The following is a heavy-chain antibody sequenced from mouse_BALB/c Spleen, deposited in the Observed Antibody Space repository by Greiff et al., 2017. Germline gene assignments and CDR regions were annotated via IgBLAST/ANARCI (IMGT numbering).Heavy chain of an antibody. V-gene: IGHV3-2*02. D-gene: IGHD3-2*01. CDR3: ARMDSSGYVAY. CDR1: GYSITSDYA. J-gene: IGHJ3*01. Sequence: DVQLQESGPGLVKPSQSLSLTCTVTGYSITSDYAWNWIRQFPGNKLEWMGYISYSGSTSYNPSLKSRISITRDTSKNQFFLQLNSVTTEDTATYYCARMDSSGYVAYWGQGTLVTVSA. CDR2: ISYSGST.